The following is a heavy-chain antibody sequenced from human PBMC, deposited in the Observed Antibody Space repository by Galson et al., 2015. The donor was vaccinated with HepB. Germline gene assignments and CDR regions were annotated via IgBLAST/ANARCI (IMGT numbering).Heavy chain of an antibody. Sequence: SVKVSCKASGGTFSSYAISWVRQAPGQGLEWMGGIIPIFGTANYAQKFQGRVTITADKSTSTAYMELSSLRSEDTAVYYCARWEYDSSGYYLRYYYYGMDVWGQGTTVTVSS. CDR3: ARWEYDSSGYYLRYYYYGMDV. D-gene: IGHD3-22*01. V-gene: IGHV1-69*06. CDR1: GGTFSSYA. J-gene: IGHJ6*02. CDR2: IIPIFGTA.